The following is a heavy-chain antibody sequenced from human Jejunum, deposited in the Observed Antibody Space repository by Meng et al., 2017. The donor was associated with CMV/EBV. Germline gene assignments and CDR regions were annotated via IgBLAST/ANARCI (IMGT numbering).Heavy chain of an antibody. J-gene: IGHJ4*02. CDR2: ISSNGGST. D-gene: IGHD3-16*01. CDR3: ARAYSRAYDY. Sequence: SCAASGFTFSSYGMHWVRQAPGKGLEYVSAISSNGGSTYYADSVKGRFTISRDNSKNTLYLQMGSLRTEDMAVYYCARAYSRAYDYWGQGTLVTVS. CDR1: GFTFSSYG. V-gene: IGHV3-64*02.